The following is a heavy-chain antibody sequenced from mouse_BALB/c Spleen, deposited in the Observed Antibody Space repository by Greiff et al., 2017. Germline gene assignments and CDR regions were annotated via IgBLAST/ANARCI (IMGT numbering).Heavy chain of an antibody. CDR1: GYSITSDYA. CDR3: ASYYDYEGYYFDY. Sequence: EVKLQESGPGLVKPSQSLSITCTVTGYSITSDYAWNWIRQFPGNKLEWMGYISYSGSTSYNPSLKSRISITRDTSKNQFFLQLNSVTTEDTATYYCASYYDYEGYYFDYWGQGTTLTVSS. J-gene: IGHJ2*01. D-gene: IGHD2-4*01. V-gene: IGHV3-2*02. CDR2: ISYSGST.